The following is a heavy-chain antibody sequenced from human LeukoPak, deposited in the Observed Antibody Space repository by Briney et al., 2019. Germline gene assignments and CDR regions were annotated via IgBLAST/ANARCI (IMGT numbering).Heavy chain of an antibody. D-gene: IGHD3-22*01. CDR2: IYYSGST. V-gene: IGHV4-59*08. CDR3: ARHAYYYDSRGYYLDS. J-gene: IGHJ4*02. Sequence: PSETLSLTCTVSGGSASSYYWSWIRQPPGRGLEWIGYIYYSGSTNYNPSLKSRVTISVDTSQNQASLRLRSVTAADTAVYYCARHAYYYDSRGYYLDSWGQGTLVTVSS. CDR1: GGSASSYY.